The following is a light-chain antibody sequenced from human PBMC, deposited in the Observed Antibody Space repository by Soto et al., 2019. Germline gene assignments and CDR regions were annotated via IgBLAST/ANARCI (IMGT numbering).Light chain of an antibody. CDR1: QSITNR. Sequence: DIQMTQSPSTLSASVGDRVTITCRASQSITNRLAWYQQKPGKAPKVLIYDASILESGVPSRFSGSGSGTEFTLTISSLQPDDFATYYCQHYNSYSEAFGQGTKVELK. V-gene: IGKV1-5*01. CDR3: QHYNSYSEA. CDR2: DAS. J-gene: IGKJ1*01.